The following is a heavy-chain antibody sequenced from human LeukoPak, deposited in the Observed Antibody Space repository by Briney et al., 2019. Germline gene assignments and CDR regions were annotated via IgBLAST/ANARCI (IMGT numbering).Heavy chain of an antibody. CDR2: FSYSGST. Sequence: SETLSLTCTVSGASITSYYWSWIRQPPGKGLEWIGFFSYSGSTNYNPSLKSRVTISVDTSKNQFSLKLSSVTAADTAVYYCAGRLWRRDGYNLSAFDIWGQGTMVTVSS. CDR3: AGRLWRRDGYNLSAFDI. D-gene: IGHD5-24*01. J-gene: IGHJ3*02. V-gene: IGHV4-59*01. CDR1: GASITSYY.